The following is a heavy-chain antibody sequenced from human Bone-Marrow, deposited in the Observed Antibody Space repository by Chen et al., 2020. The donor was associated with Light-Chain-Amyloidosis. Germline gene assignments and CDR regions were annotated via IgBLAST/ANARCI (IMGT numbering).Heavy chain of an antibody. J-gene: IGHJ3*02. Sequence: EVQLVESGGGLLQRGGSLRLSCAASGFAFSSYAMSWVRQAPGKGLGWVATISGSGGSRYYGASVKGRLTSSRDKSKNALFLQMNSLRAEDTAVYYCAKDISYDDILPGYPADAFDIWGQGTMVTVSS. D-gene: IGHD3-9*01. CDR2: ISGSGGSR. CDR1: GFAFSSYA. CDR3: AKDISYDDILPGYPADAFDI. V-gene: IGHV3-23*04.